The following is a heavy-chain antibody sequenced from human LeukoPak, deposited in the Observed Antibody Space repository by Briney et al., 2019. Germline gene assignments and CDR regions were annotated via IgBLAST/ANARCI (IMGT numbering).Heavy chain of an antibody. Sequence: PGGSLRLSCAASGFTVSSNYMSWVRQAPGKGLEWVSVIYSGGSTYYADSVKGRFTISRDNSKNTLYLQMNSLRAEDTAVYYCARGPGYYDSSGYYRFDYWGQGTLVTVSS. V-gene: IGHV3-53*01. CDR3: ARGPGYYDSSGYYRFDY. J-gene: IGHJ4*02. CDR1: GFTVSSNY. CDR2: IYSGGST. D-gene: IGHD3-22*01.